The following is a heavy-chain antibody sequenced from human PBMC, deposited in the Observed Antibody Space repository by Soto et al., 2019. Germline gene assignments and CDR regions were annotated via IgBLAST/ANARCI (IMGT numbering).Heavy chain of an antibody. CDR3: AREGGVLRMSNWLDP. D-gene: IGHD3-3*01. CDR1: GDSVSSDSYY. Sequence: SDTLSLTCTVSGDSVSSDSYYWSWIRQPPGKTLEWIGYIFHSGSTSYNPSLQSRVTMSIDTSKNQFSLNLTSVTAADTAIYYCAREGGVLRMSNWLDPWGQGTLVTVSS. J-gene: IGHJ5*02. CDR2: IFHSGST. V-gene: IGHV4-61*01.